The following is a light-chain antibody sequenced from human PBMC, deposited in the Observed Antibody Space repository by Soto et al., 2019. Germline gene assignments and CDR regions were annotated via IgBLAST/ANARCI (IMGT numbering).Light chain of an antibody. J-gene: IGKJ5*01. V-gene: IGKV1-33*01. CDR3: QQFHNVPFT. CDR2: DAF. Sequence: DIQMTQSPSSLSASVGDRVTITCQASQDISNYLNWYQHKPGKAPKLLIFDAFILETGVPLRFSGSGSGTDFTFTITSLQPEDIATYYCQQFHNVPFTFGQGTRLEIK. CDR1: QDISNY.